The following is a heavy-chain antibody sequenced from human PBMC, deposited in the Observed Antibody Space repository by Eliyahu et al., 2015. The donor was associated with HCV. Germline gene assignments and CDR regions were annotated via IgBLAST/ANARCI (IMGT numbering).Heavy chain of an antibody. CDR1: GFTFSAYY. CDR3: ARGHSGGWRDLDF. V-gene: IGHV3-72*01. J-gene: IGHJ4*02. CDR2: TRNKANNYNT. D-gene: IGHD6-19*01. Sequence: EVQLVESGGGLVQPGGSLRLSCAVSGFTFSAYYMXWVRQAPGKGLEWIGRTRNKANNYNTEYAASVKGRFTISRDDSKNSLSLQMNSLKTEDTAVYYCARGHSGGWRDLDFWGQGTLVTVSS.